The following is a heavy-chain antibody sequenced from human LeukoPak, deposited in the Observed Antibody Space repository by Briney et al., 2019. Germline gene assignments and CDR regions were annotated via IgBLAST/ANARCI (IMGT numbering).Heavy chain of an antibody. D-gene: IGHD3-16*01. J-gene: IGHJ4*02. V-gene: IGHV1-18*01. CDR2: ISASNGNT. Sequence: GASVKVSCKASGYTFSSYGISWVRQAPGQGLEGMGWISASNGNTRYAQKFQGRVTVTTDTSTSTAYMELRSLRSDDTAVYYCARDPYYVWGRFDYWGQGTLVTVSS. CDR1: GYTFSSYG. CDR3: ARDPYYVWGRFDY.